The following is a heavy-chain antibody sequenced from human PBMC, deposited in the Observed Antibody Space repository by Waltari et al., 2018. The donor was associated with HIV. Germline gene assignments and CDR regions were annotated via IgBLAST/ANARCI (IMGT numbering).Heavy chain of an antibody. CDR3: ARDTLNFYFGLDV. V-gene: IGHV3-48*02. Sequence: EEQLVEAGGGGVIKPGESLRLSCVGSGFPFRQYAMNWVRQAPGKGLEWIAYISSESTNIQYADSVKGRFTVSRDNAKESLYLQMNSLRDGDTAVYYCARDTLNFYFGLDVWGQGTTVTVSS. D-gene: IGHD3-9*01. CDR2: ISSESTNI. J-gene: IGHJ6*02. CDR1: GFPFRQYA.